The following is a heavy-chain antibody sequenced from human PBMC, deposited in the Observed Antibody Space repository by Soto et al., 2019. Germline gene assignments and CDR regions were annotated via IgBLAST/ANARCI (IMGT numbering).Heavy chain of an antibody. Sequence: PSETLSLTCAVYGGSFSGYYWSWIRQPPGKGLEWIGEINHSGSTNYNPSLKSRVTISVDTSKIQFSLKLSSVTAADTAVYYCARGSGYYIGWGQGTLVTVSS. CDR3: ARGSGYYIG. CDR2: INHSGST. J-gene: IGHJ4*02. CDR1: GGSFSGYY. D-gene: IGHD3-3*01. V-gene: IGHV4-34*01.